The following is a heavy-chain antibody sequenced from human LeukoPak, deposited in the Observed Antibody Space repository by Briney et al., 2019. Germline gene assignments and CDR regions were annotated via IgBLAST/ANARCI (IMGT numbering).Heavy chain of an antibody. D-gene: IGHD5-18*01. CDR2: INPNSGGT. V-gene: IGHV1-2*02. CDR1: GYTFTGYY. CDR3: ARGETVDTAMPGSGGY. J-gene: IGHJ4*02. Sequence: ASVKVSCKASGYTFTGYYMHWVRQATGQGLEWMGWINPNSGGTNYAQKFQGRVTMTRDTSISTAYMELSRLRSDDTAVYYCARGETVDTAMPGSGGYWGQGTLVTVSS.